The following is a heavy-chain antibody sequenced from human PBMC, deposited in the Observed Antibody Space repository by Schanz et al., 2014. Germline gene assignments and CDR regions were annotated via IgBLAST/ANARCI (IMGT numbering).Heavy chain of an antibody. CDR3: ARGGYSSDWYDRDIARFDY. Sequence: QVQLVQSGAEVKKPGASVKVSCKASGYTLTAYYMHWARQAPGQGLEWVGWISPYTGNTHYFDKMGGRVTMTADTSTSTAYMELRSLRSDDTDVYYCARGGYSSDWYDRDIARFDYWGQGTLVTVSS. V-gene: IGHV1-2*02. J-gene: IGHJ4*02. CDR2: ISPYTGNT. CDR1: GYTLTAYY. D-gene: IGHD6-19*01.